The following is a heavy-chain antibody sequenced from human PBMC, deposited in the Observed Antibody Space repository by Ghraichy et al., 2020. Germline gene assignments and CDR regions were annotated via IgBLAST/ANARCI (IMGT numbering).Heavy chain of an antibody. J-gene: IGHJ4*02. CDR2: INHGAVT. V-gene: IGHV4-34*01. Sequence: SETLSLTCAVYGGSLSGFYWSWIRQPPGGGLEWIGEINHGAVTHLNPSPKGRITMTVDTSKNQLSLKLGSVTAADTGVYYCARGWQLPGVYWGQGVQVIVSS. D-gene: IGHD6-6*01. CDR3: ARGWQLPGVY. CDR1: GGSLSGFY.